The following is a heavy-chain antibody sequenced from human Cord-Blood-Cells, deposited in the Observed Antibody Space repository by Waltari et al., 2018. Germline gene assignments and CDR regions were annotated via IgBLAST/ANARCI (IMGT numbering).Heavy chain of an antibody. CDR3: ARGLRGLRYFDWLLPEYYFDY. J-gene: IGHJ4*02. CDR2: INHSGST. D-gene: IGHD3-9*01. Sequence: QVQLQQWGAGLLKPSETLSLTCAVYGGSFSGYYWSWIRQPSGKGLEWIGEINHSGSTNYNPSLKSRVTISVETSKNQFSLKLSSVTAADTAVYYWARGLRGLRYFDWLLPEYYFDYWGQGTLVTVSS. V-gene: IGHV4-34*01. CDR1: GGSFSGYY.